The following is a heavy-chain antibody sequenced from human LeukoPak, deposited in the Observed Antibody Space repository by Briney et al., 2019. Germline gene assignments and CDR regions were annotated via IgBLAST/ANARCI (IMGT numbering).Heavy chain of an antibody. V-gene: IGHV3-48*01. J-gene: IGHJ4*02. CDR1: GFTFSTYS. CDR2: ISYSSSAI. CDR3: ARDSYGSSGYYYVSDY. Sequence: GGSLRLSCAASGFTFSTYSMNWVRQAPGKGLEWVSYISYSSSAIYYADSVKGRFTISRDNAKNSLYLRMNSLRGEDTAVYYCARDSYGSSGYYYVSDYWGLGTLVTVSS. D-gene: IGHD3-22*01.